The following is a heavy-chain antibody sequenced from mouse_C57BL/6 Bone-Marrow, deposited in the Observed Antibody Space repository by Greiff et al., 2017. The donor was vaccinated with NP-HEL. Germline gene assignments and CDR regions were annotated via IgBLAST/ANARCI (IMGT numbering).Heavy chain of an antibody. CDR1: GYTFTSYD. V-gene: IGHV1-85*01. D-gene: IGHD1-1*02. CDR3: ARRLWSPDFDY. CDR2: IYPRAGST. J-gene: IGHJ2*01. Sequence: VQLQESGPELVKPGASVKLSCKASGYTFTSYDINWVKQRPGQGLEWIGWIYPRAGSTKYNEKFKGKATLTVDTSSSTAYMELHSLTSEDSAVYFCARRLWSPDFDYWGQGTTLTVSS.